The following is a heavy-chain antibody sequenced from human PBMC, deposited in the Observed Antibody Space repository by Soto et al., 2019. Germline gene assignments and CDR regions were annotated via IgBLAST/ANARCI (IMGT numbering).Heavy chain of an antibody. Sequence: QVQLVESGGGVVQPGRSLRLSCAASGFTFSSYAMHWVRQAPGKGLEWVAVISYDGSNKYYADSVKGRFTISRDNSKNTLYLQMNSLRAEDTAVYYCASGGRDERWLQHAHDDWGPGTLVTVSS. V-gene: IGHV3-30-3*01. CDR2: ISYDGSNK. CDR3: ASGGRDERWLQHAHDD. CDR1: GFTFSSYA. D-gene: IGHD5-12*01. J-gene: IGHJ4*02.